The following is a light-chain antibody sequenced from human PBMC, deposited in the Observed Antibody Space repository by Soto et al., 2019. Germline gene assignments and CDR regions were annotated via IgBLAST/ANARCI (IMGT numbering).Light chain of an antibody. Sequence: EIVMTKSPATLSVSPGERATLSCRASLRISSNLAWYPQKPGPAPRLLIYGTSTRATGIPARFSGSGSGTEFTPTTSSRHSEGSAGYYCQKYCISRWPFGQPTKL. J-gene: IGKJ1*01. CDR1: LRISSN. CDR2: GTS. CDR3: QKYCISRWP. V-gene: IGKV3-15*01.